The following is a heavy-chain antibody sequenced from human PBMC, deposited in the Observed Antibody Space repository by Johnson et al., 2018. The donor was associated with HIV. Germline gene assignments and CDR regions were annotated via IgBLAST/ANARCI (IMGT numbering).Heavy chain of an antibody. Sequence: VQLVESGGGLVKPGGSLRLSCAASGFTFSNAWMSWVRQAPGKGLEWVGRIKSKTDGGTTDYAAPVKGRFTISRDNSKNTLYLQMNSLRAEDTAVYYCAREEIVVVTAMDAFDIWGQGTMVTVSS. CDR1: GFTFSNAW. V-gene: IGHV3-15*01. D-gene: IGHD2-21*02. CDR2: IKSKTDGGTT. CDR3: AREEIVVVTAMDAFDI. J-gene: IGHJ3*02.